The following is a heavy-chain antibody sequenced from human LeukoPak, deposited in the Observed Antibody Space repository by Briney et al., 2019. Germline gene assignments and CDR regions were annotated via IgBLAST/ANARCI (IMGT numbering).Heavy chain of an antibody. D-gene: IGHD3-3*01. V-gene: IGHV4-34*01. CDR1: GGSFSGYY. J-gene: IGHJ6*03. CDR2: INHSGST. CDR3: VRSADSWSGYGNYYYYMDV. Sequence: SETLSLTCAVYGGSFSGYYWSWIRQPPGKGLEWIGEINHSGSTNYNPSLKSRVTISVDTSKNQFSLKLSSVTAADTAVYYCVRSADSWSGYGNYYYYMDVWGKGTTVTVSS.